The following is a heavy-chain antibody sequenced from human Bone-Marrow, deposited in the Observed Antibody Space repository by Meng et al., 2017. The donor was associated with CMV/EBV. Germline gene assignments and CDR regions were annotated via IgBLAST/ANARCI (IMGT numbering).Heavy chain of an antibody. J-gene: IGHJ4*02. D-gene: IGHD3-3*01. CDR3: ARVGVTIFGVVIPFDY. CDR2: ISSSSSTI. V-gene: IGHV3-48*04. Sequence: GESLKISCAASGFTFSSYSMNWVRQAPGKGLEWVSYISSSSSTIYYADSVKGRFTISRDNAKNSLYLQMNSLRAEDTAVYYCARVGVTIFGVVIPFDYWGQGTLVTVSS. CDR1: GFTFSSYS.